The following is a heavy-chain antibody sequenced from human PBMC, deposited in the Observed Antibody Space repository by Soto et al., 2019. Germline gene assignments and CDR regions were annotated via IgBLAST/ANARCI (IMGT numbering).Heavy chain of an antibody. Sequence: QVQLVESGGGLVKPGGSLRLSCAASGFTFSDYYMSWIRQAPGKGLEWVSYISSSGSTIYYADSVKGRFTISRDNAKNXLYLQMNSLSAEDTAVYYCARYYGDYSKTHWYFDLWGRGTLVTVSS. J-gene: IGHJ2*01. V-gene: IGHV3-11*01. D-gene: IGHD4-17*01. CDR1: GFTFSDYY. CDR3: ARYYGDYSKTHWYFDL. CDR2: ISSSGSTI.